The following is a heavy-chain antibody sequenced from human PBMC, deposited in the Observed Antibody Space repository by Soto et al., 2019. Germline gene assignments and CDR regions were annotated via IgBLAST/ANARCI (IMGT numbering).Heavy chain of an antibody. CDR1: GYTLTELS. Sequence: ASLKVSCKVSGYTLTELSMHWVRQAPGKGLEWMGGFDPEDGETIYAQKFQGRVTMTEDTSTDTAYMELSSLRSEDTAVYYCATAGYYDFWSGYYFKFDIWGQGTMVTVSS. CDR3: ATAGYYDFWSGYYFKFDI. V-gene: IGHV1-24*01. J-gene: IGHJ3*02. D-gene: IGHD3-3*01. CDR2: FDPEDGET.